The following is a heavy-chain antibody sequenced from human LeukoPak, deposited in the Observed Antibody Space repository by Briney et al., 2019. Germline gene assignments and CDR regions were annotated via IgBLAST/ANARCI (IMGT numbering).Heavy chain of an antibody. V-gene: IGHV3-20*04. CDR1: GFTFHDYD. J-gene: IGHJ4*02. CDR2: INWNGDRT. D-gene: IGHD3-10*01. CDR3: ARRDYYGSGSPDF. Sequence: RPGGSLRLSCAASGFTFHDYDMSWVRQSPGKGLEWVSGINWNGDRTGYAGSVKGRFTISRDNAKKSLYLQMNSLRAEDTALYYCARRDYYGSGSPDFWGQGTLVTVSS.